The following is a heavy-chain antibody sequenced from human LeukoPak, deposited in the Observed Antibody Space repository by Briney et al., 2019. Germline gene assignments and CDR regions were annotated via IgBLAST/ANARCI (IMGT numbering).Heavy chain of an antibody. CDR2: IIPIFGTA. J-gene: IGHJ4*02. CDR3: ATFRGYSYGRVAYYFDY. CDR1: GGTFSSYA. D-gene: IGHD5-18*01. V-gene: IGHV1-69*13. Sequence: SVKVSCKASGGTFSSYAISWVRQAPGQGLEWMRGIIPIFGTANYAQKFQGRVTITADESTSTAYMELSSLRSEDTAVYYCATFRGYSYGRVAYYFDYWGQGTPVTVSS.